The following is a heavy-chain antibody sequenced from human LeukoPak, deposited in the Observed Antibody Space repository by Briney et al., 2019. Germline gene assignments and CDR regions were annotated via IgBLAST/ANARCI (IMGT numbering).Heavy chain of an antibody. CDR1: GFTFNDHD. D-gene: IGHD5-18*01. CDR2: TKNKANSYTA. CDR3: VRSYGYSDS. J-gene: IGHJ4*02. V-gene: IGHV3-72*01. Sequence: GGSLRLSCAASGFTFNDHDMDWVRQAPGKGLEWVGRTKNKANSYTAEYAASVKGRFTISRDDSKNSLHPQMNSLKTEDTAVYYCVRSYGYSDSWGQGTLVTVSS.